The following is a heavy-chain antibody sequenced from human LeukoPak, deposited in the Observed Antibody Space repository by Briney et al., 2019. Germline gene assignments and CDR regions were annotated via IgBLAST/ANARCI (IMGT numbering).Heavy chain of an antibody. J-gene: IGHJ5*02. CDR2: IYHSGST. CDR1: GGSISSGGYS. Sequence: SQTLSLTCAVSGGSISSGGYSWSWIRQPPGKGLEWIGYIYHSGSTYYNPSLKSRVTISVDRSKNQFSLKLSSVTAADTAVYYCARVTPSLYNWFDPWGQGTLVTVSS. V-gene: IGHV4-30-2*01. CDR3: ARVTPSLYNWFDP.